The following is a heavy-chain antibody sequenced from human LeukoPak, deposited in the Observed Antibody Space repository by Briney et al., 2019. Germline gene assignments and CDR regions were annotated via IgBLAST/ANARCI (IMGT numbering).Heavy chain of an antibody. D-gene: IGHD3-10*01. CDR2: IRSKAYGGTT. V-gene: IGHV3-49*04. CDR3: TRIVPRNYYGSGSRCFDP. Sequence: GGSLRLSCTVSGFTFGDYAMSWVRQAPGKGLEWLGFIRSKAYGGTTENAASVKGRFIISRDDSKSIVYLQMNSLKSEDTAVYYCTRIVPRNYYGSGSRCFDPWGQGTLVTVSS. CDR1: GFTFGDYA. J-gene: IGHJ5*02.